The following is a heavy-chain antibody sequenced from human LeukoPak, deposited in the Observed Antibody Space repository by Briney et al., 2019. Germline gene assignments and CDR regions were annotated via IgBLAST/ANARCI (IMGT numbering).Heavy chain of an antibody. CDR2: ISGSGGTT. J-gene: IGHJ4*02. CDR1: GFTFSSYA. CDR3: AKYPTTGYSYYFDY. Sequence: GGSLRLSCAASGFTFSSYAMSWVRQAPGKGLEWVSGISGSGGTTYSADSVRGRFPISRDDSKNTLYLQMNILSAEDTAVYYCAKYPTTGYSYYFDYWGQGTLVTVSS. V-gene: IGHV3-23*01. D-gene: IGHD3-9*01.